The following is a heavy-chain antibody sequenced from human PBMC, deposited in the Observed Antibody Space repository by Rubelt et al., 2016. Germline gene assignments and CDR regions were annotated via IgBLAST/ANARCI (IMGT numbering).Heavy chain of an antibody. J-gene: IGHJ4*02. CDR3: ASLIAGSGSYYKV. Sequence: QVQLQQWGAGLLKPSETLSLTCAIYGGSFSGSYWSWIRQPPGKGLEWIGEINRGGDTSYNTSLKSRLTISVDTSKNQFSLKATSVTASDTAVDDWASLIAGSGSYYKVWGQGTLVTVSS. V-gene: IGHV4-34*01. CDR1: GGSFSGSY. CDR2: INRGGDT. D-gene: IGHD3-10*01.